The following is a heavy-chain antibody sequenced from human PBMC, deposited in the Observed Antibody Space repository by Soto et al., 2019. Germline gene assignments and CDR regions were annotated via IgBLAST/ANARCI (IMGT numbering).Heavy chain of an antibody. Sequence: QVQLQQWGAGLLKPSETLSLTCAVYGGSFSDYYWSWLRQPPGKGPEWIGEINHSGNTKYNPSLDSRVTISLATSKNQFSLKLISVSAADSAVFYCARTSGMDVWSQGATVTVSS. CDR2: INHSGNT. J-gene: IGHJ6*02. V-gene: IGHV4-34*01. CDR1: GGSFSDYY. CDR3: ARTSGMDV.